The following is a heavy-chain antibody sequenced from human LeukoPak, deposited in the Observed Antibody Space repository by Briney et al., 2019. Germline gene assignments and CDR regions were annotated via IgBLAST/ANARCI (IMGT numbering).Heavy chain of an antibody. CDR1: DGSFSGYY. Sequence: WETLSLTCAVYDGSFSGYYWSWIRQPPGKGLEWIGEINHSGSTNYNPSLKSRVTISVDTSKNQFSLKLRSVTAADTAVYYCARGKAGESHDFWSGYYTGRLLLYDWGQGTLVTVSS. V-gene: IGHV4-34*01. CDR3: ARGKAGESHDFWSGYYTGRLLLYD. J-gene: IGHJ4*02. CDR2: INHSGST. D-gene: IGHD3-3*01.